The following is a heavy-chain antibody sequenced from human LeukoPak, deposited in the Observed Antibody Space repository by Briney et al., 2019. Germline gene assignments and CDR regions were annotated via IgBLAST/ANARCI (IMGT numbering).Heavy chain of an antibody. CDR2: ITGPGEGA. CDR3: AKRIYGWYQIDY. Sequence: QPGGSLRLSCAASGFTFSGYAMSWVRQAPGKGLEWVSAITGPGEGAFYADSVRGRFTISRDNSKNTLYLQMNSLRAEDTAIYYCAKRIYGWYQIDYWGQGTPVTVSS. D-gene: IGHD2-8*02. J-gene: IGHJ4*02. CDR1: GFTFSGYA. V-gene: IGHV3-23*01.